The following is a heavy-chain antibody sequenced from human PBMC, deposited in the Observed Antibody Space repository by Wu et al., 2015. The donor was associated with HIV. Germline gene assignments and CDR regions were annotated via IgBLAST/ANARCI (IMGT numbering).Heavy chain of an antibody. CDR3: ARDEADYYDSSGYYYGDYYYYGMDV. J-gene: IGHJ6*02. CDR2: ISAYNGNT. V-gene: IGHV1-18*01. CDR1: GYTFTSYG. D-gene: IGHD3-22*01. Sequence: QVQLVQSGAEVKKPGASVKVSCKASGYTFTSYGISWVRQAPGQGLEWMGWISAYNGNTNYAQKLQGRVTMTTDTSTSTAYMELRSLRSDDTAVYYCARDEADYYDSSGYYYGDYYYYGMDVWGQGTAVTVSS.